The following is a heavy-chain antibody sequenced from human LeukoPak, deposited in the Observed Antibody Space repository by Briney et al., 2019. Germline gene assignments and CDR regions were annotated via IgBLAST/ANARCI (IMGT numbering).Heavy chain of an antibody. CDR2: IYTSGST. V-gene: IGHV4-61*02. J-gene: IGHJ4*02. CDR3: ASSSYYDILTGYYPRGYYFDY. CDR1: GGSISSGSYY. Sequence: PSETLSLTCTVSGGSISSGSYYWSWIRQPAGKGLEWIGRIYTSGSTNYNPSLKSRVTISVDTSKNQFSLKLSSVIAADTAVYYCASSSYYDILTGYYPRGYYFDYWGQGTLVTVSS. D-gene: IGHD3-9*01.